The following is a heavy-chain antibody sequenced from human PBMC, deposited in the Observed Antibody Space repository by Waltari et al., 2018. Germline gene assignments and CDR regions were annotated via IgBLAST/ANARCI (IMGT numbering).Heavy chain of an antibody. CDR3: ASVQRRWSMDV. CDR2: IKEDGGEK. D-gene: IGHD6-25*01. J-gene: IGHJ6*02. V-gene: IGHV3-7*01. CDR1: VFSFISYW. Sequence: VQLVESGGGLVQSGASLRLSCAASVFSFISYWMNWVRQTPGKGLGWVDNIKEDGGEKDYVDSVKGRVTISRDNAKNSLYLQMNSLRVEDTAVYFCASVQRRWSMDVWGQGTTVTVSS.